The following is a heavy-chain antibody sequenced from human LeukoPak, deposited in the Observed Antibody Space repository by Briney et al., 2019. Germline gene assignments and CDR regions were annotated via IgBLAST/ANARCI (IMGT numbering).Heavy chain of an antibody. CDR3: AKGLKCSSTSCYYYYYYMDV. V-gene: IGHV3-23*01. Sequence: PGGSLRLSCAASGFTFSSYAMSWVRQAPGKGLEWVSAISGSGGSTYYADSVKGRFTISRDNSKNTLYLQMNSLRAEDTAVYYCAKGLKCSSTSCYYYYYYMDVWGKGTTVTVSS. J-gene: IGHJ6*03. CDR2: ISGSGGST. D-gene: IGHD2-2*01. CDR1: GFTFSSYA.